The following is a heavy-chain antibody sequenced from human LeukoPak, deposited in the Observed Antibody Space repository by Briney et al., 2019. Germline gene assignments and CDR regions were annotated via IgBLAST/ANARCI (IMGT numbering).Heavy chain of an antibody. J-gene: IGHJ4*02. CDR3: ARLPTVAYGCMSD. Sequence: PGGSLRLSCAASGFTFSSYSMNWVRQAPGKGLEWVSSISSSSDYIFYADSVKGRFSISRDNADNSLYLQMNSLRAEDTAVYYCARLPTVAYGCMSDWGQGTLVTVSS. CDR2: ISSSSDYI. CDR1: GFTFSSYS. V-gene: IGHV3-21*01. D-gene: IGHD2-8*01.